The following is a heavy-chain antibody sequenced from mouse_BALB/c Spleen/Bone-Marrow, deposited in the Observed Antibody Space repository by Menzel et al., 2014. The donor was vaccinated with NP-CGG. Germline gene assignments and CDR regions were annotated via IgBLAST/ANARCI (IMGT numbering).Heavy chain of an antibody. D-gene: IGHD2-4*01. CDR2: IDPENGDT. CDR1: GFNIKDFY. Sequence: EVKLMESGAELVRSGASVKLSCTASGFNIKDFYIYWVKQRPAQGLEWIGWIDPENGDTDYDPKFQGKATMTADTSSNTAYLQLSSLASKDTAVYYCNALYYDSDFDYWGQGTTLTVSS. V-gene: IGHV14-4*02. CDR3: NALYYDSDFDY. J-gene: IGHJ2*01.